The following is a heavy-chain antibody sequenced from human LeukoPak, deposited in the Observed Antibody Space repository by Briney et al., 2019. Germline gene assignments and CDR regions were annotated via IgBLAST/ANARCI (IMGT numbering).Heavy chain of an antibody. CDR1: GFTFSSYR. D-gene: IGHD6-6*01. V-gene: IGHV3-21*01. J-gene: IGHJ3*02. CDR3: ARGPSIAARYDAFDI. Sequence: GGSLRLSCAASGFTFSSYRMNWVRQAPGKGLEWVSSISSSSSYIYYADSVKGRFTISRDNAKNSLYLQVISLRAEDTAVYYCARGPSIAARYDAFDIGGQGTMVTVS. CDR2: ISSSSSYI.